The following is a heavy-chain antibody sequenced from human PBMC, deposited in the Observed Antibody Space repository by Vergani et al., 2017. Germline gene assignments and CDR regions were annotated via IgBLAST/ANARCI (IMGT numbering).Heavy chain of an antibody. CDR1: GGSFSGYY. V-gene: IGHV4-34*01. CDR2: TNHSGST. J-gene: IGHJ6*02. Sequence: QVQLQQWGAGLLKPSETLSPPCVVYGGSFSGYYWSWFRQPPGKGLGWFGETNHSGSTNYNPSLKSRVTISLDTSKNQFSLKLSSVTAADTAVYYCVRAPHRYGMDVWGQGTTVTVSS. CDR3: VRAPHRYGMDV.